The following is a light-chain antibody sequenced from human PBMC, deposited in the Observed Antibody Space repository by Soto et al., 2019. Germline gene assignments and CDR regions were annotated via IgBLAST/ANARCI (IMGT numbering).Light chain of an antibody. CDR2: AAS. Sequence: DILMTQSPSSVSASAGDRATISCRASQGIGNSLAWYQQKPGKAPTLLIYAASIRPTGFPYRFSGSGSGTEFTLTISGLQPDDFAAYYCQQYNNWPPFTFGPGTKVEIK. CDR1: QGIGNS. CDR3: QQYNNWPPFT. V-gene: IGKV3-15*01. J-gene: IGKJ3*01.